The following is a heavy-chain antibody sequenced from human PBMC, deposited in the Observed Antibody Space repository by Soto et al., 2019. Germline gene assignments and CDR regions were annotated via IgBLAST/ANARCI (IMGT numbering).Heavy chain of an antibody. J-gene: IGHJ6*02. Sequence: GGSLRLSCASSGLTFSSFSMNWVRQAPGKGLEWVSHISETGSTIYYADSVKGRFTISRDNAKNSLYLQMNSLRAEDTAVYYCARAAMYDFWSGYYAYYYYYGMDVWGQGTTVTVSS. CDR2: ISETGSTI. V-gene: IGHV3-48*04. CDR3: ARAAMYDFWSGYYAYYYYYGMDV. D-gene: IGHD3-3*01. CDR1: GLTFSSFS.